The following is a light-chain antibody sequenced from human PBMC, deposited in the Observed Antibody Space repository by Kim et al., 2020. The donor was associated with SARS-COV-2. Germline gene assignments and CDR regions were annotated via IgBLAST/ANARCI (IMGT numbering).Light chain of an antibody. Sequence: DIQMTQSPSSLSASVGDRVTITCRASQGISNSLAWFQQKPGKAPKSLIYAASNLQSGVPSKFSGSGYGTDFTLTIGSLQPEDSATYYCQQYNNYPWTFGQGTKVDIK. V-gene: IGKV1-16*02. CDR3: QQYNNYPWT. J-gene: IGKJ1*01. CDR1: QGISNS. CDR2: AAS.